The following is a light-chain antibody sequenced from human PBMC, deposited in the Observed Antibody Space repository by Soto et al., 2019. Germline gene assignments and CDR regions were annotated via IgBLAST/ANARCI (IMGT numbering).Light chain of an antibody. CDR3: QQYNNWRYT. Sequence: EIVMTQSPATLSVSPGERATLSCRASQSVSSNLAWYQQKPGQAPRLLLYGASTRATGIPAWCSGSGSGAEFSLTSSSLQTDDFAAYYCQQYNNWRYTFGQGTRLEIK. CDR1: QSVSSN. V-gene: IGKV3-15*01. CDR2: GAS. J-gene: IGKJ2*01.